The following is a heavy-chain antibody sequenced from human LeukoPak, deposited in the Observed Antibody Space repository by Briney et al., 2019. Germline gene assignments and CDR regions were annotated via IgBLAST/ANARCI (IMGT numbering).Heavy chain of an antibody. J-gene: IGHJ4*02. CDR3: AREAVAGLEFDY. V-gene: IGHV4-31*03. Sequence: SQTLSLTCTVSGGSISSGGYYWSWIRQHPGKGLEYIGYIYYSGSTYYNPSLKSRVTISVDTSKNQFSLKLSSVTAADTAVYYCAREAVAGLEFDYWGQGTLVTVSS. CDR2: IYYSGST. D-gene: IGHD6-19*01. CDR1: GGSISSGGYY.